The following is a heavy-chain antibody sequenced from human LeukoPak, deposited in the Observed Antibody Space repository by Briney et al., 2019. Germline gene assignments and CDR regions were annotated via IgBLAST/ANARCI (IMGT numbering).Heavy chain of an antibody. CDR3: ATNYYDSSRAASDY. J-gene: IGHJ4*02. CDR2: SSGSGGSA. Sequence: GGSLRLSCAASGITFSNYAMNWVRRAPGKGLEWVSTSSGSGGSAYYVDSVKGRFTISRDNSRNTLYLQMNSLRAEDTAVYYCATNYYDSSRAASDYWGQGTLVTVSS. D-gene: IGHD3-22*01. V-gene: IGHV3-23*01. CDR1: GITFSNYA.